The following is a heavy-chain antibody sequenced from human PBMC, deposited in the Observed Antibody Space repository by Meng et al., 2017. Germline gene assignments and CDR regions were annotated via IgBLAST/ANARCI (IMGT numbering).Heavy chain of an antibody. CDR2: ISSSGSTI. Sequence: GESLKISCAASGFTFSDYYMRWIRQAPGKGLEWVSYISSSGSTIYYADSVKGRFTISRDNAKNSLYLQMNSLRAEDTAVYYCARDQRNDYVWGSYRYALGFDPWGQGTLVTGAS. V-gene: IGHV3-11*01. CDR1: GFTFSDYY. CDR3: ARDQRNDYVWGSYRYALGFDP. D-gene: IGHD3-16*02. J-gene: IGHJ5*02.